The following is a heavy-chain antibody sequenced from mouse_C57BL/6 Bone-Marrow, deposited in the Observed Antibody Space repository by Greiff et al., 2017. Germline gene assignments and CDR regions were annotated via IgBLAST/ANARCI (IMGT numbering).Heavy chain of an antibody. D-gene: IGHD1-1*01. CDR3: ARGTTVVPWYFDV. Sequence: VQLQQPGAELVMPGASVKLSCKASGYTFTSYWMHWVKQRPGQGLERIGEIDPSDSYTNYNQKFKGKSTLTVDKSSSTAYLQLSSLTSEDSAVYYCARGTTVVPWYFDVWGTGTTVTVSS. CDR2: IDPSDSYT. J-gene: IGHJ1*03. CDR1: GYTFTSYW. V-gene: IGHV1-69*01.